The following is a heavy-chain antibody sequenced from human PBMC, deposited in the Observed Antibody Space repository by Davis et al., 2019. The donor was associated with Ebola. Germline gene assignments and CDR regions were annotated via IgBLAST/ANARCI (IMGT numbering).Heavy chain of an antibody. D-gene: IGHD6-6*01. CDR3: AREAGSSSSLYFYGMDV. J-gene: IGHJ6*02. CDR1: GFTFSSYY. CDR2: IIHSSLYI. V-gene: IGHV3-21*01. Sequence: GESLKISCAASGFTFSSYYMNWVRQAPGKGLEWVSSIIHSSLYISDADSVKGRFTISRDNAKNSLYLQMNSLRAEDTAVYYCAREAGSSSSLYFYGMDVWGQGTTVTVSS.